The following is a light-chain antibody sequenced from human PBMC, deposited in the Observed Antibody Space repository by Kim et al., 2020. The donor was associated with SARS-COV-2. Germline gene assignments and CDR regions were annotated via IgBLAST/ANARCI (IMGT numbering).Light chain of an antibody. J-gene: IGKJ4*01. CDR3: QQSNTTPLT. CDR1: QSISTN. CDR2: AAS. Sequence: AAVGDRVTITCRASQSISTNLNWYQQRSGKAPKLLIYAASSLQGGVPSRFSGSGSGTDFTLTISSLQPEDSATYYCQQSNTTPLTFGGGTKVDIK. V-gene: IGKV1-39*01.